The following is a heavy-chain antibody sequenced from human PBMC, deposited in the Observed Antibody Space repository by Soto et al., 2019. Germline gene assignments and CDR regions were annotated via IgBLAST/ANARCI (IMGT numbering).Heavy chain of an antibody. V-gene: IGHV3-13*05. Sequence: GGSLRLSCVTSGFTFSNFDMHWVRQVPGKGLEWVSAIGAARDPYYLGSVKGRFTISRENAKNSVYLQMNDLRAGDSAVYYCARAYTGRLPRRADYYYAMDVWGQGTTVTVSS. J-gene: IGHJ6*02. CDR2: IGAARDP. CDR3: ARAYTGRLPRRADYYYAMDV. CDR1: GFTFSNFD. D-gene: IGHD2-2*02.